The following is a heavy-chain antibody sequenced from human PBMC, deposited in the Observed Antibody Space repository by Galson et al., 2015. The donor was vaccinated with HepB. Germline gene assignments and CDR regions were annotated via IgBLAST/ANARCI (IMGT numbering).Heavy chain of an antibody. CDR3: GVRPRGFGELWGHDY. CDR1: GGTFSSYA. V-gene: IGHV1-69*13. Sequence: SVKVSCKASGGTFSSYAISWVRQAPGQGLEWMGGIIPIFGIANYAQKFQGRVTITADESTSTAYMELSSLRSEDTAVYYCGVRPRGFGELWGHDYWGQGTLVTVSS. D-gene: IGHD3-10*01. J-gene: IGHJ4*02. CDR2: IIPIFGIA.